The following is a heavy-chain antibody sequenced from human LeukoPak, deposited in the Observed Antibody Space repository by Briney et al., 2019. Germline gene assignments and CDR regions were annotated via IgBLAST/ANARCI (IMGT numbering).Heavy chain of an antibody. CDR2: IYTSGST. Sequence: SETLSLTCTVSGGSISSGSYYWSWIRQPAGKGLEWIGRIYTSGSTNYNPSLKRRVTISVDTSKNQFSLKLSSVTAADTAVYYCARGPGAYVWFDPWGQGTLVTVSS. CDR3: ARGPGAYVWFDP. D-gene: IGHD3-16*01. V-gene: IGHV4-61*02. CDR1: GGSISSGSYY. J-gene: IGHJ5*02.